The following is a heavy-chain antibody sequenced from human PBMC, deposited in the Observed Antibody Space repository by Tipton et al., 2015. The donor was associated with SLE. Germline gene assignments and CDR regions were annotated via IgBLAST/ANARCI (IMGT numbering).Heavy chain of an antibody. CDR3: ARLTIDAAFDI. J-gene: IGHJ3*02. CDR2: INHSGST. V-gene: IGHV4-34*01. CDR1: GGSFSGYY. D-gene: IGHD4/OR15-4a*01. Sequence: TLSLTCAVYGGSFSGYYWSWIRQPPGKGLEWIGEINHSGSTNYNPSLKSRVTISVDTSKNQFSLKLSSVTAADTAVYYCARLTIDAAFDIWGQGTMVTVSS.